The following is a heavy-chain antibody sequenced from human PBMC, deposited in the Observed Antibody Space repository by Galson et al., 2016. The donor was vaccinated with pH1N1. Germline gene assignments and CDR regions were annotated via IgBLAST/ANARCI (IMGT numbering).Heavy chain of an antibody. Sequence: SLRLSCAVFEFTLQTYPMSWVRQVPGKGLEWVANINQDGTEKNYADSVNGRFIISRDVAKNSLYLQISRLTAEDTATYFCSRDGDRRGDYRPWGDYWGQGSLVIVSS. D-gene: IGHD4-17*01. V-gene: IGHV3-7*03. CDR3: SRDGDRRGDYRPWGDY. J-gene: IGHJ4*02. CDR1: EFTLQTYP. CDR2: INQDGTEK.